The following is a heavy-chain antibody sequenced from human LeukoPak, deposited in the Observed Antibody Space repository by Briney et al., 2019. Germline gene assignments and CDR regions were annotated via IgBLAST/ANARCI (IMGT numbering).Heavy chain of an antibody. D-gene: IGHD2-21*02. V-gene: IGHV4-38-2*02. J-gene: IGHJ4*02. CDR2: IYHSGST. CDR1: GYSISSGYY. CDR3: ARGPNSHIVVVTAILFDY. Sequence: SETLSLTCTVSGYSISSGYYWGWIRPPPGKGLEWIGSIYHSGSTYYNPSLKSRVTISVDTSKNQFSLKLSSVTAADTAVYYCARGPNSHIVVVTAILFDYWGQGTLVTVSS.